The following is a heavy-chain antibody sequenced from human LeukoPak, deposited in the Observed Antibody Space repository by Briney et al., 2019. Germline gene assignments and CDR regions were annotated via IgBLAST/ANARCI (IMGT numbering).Heavy chain of an antibody. V-gene: IGHV1-18*04. Sequence: RASVKVSCKASGYTFTSYGISWVRQAPGQGLEWMGWVSAYNGNTNYAQKLQGRVTMTTDTSTSTAYMELSSLRSEDTAVYYCARSIAVAGTTWYFDLWGRGTLVTVSS. D-gene: IGHD6-19*01. J-gene: IGHJ2*01. CDR1: GYTFTSYG. CDR3: ARSIAVAGTTWYFDL. CDR2: VSAYNGNT.